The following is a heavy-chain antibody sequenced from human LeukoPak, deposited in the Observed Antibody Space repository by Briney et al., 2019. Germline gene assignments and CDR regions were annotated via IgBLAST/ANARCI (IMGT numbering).Heavy chain of an antibody. V-gene: IGHV1-18*01. J-gene: IGHJ4*02. CDR1: GYTFNSYV. Sequence: ASVKVSCKASGYTFNSYVISWVRQAPGQGLEWMGWINTYNGNTNYAQKLQGRVTMTTDTSTSTAYMELRSLRSDDRAMYYCARTRAGDFWSGYYGIDYWGQGTLVTVSS. CDR2: INTYNGNT. D-gene: IGHD3-3*01. CDR3: ARTRAGDFWSGYYGIDY.